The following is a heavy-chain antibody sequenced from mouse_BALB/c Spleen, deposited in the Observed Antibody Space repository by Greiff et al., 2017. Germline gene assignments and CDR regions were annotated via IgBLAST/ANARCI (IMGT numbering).Heavy chain of an antibody. CDR1: GFTFSSYG. CDR2: ISSGGSYT. V-gene: IGHV5-6*01. Sequence: EVQLVESGGDLVKPGGSLKLSCAASGFTFSSYGMSWVRQTPDKRLEWVATISSGGSYTYYPDSVKGRFTISRDNAKNTLYLQMSSLKSEDTAMYYCARHYYGSSRYFDYWGQGTTLTVSS. J-gene: IGHJ2*01. CDR3: ARHYYGSSRYFDY. D-gene: IGHD1-1*01.